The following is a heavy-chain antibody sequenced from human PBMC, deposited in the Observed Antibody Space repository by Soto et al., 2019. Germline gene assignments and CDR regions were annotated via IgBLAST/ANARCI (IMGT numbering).Heavy chain of an antibody. J-gene: IGHJ6*02. CDR3: ARDSDPAAADIYYYYGMDV. D-gene: IGHD6-13*01. Sequence: ASVKVSCKASGYTFTGYYMHRVRQAPGQGLEWMGWINPNSGGTNYAQKFQGWVTMTRDTSISTAYMELSRLRSDDTAVYYCARDSDPAAADIYYYYGMDVWGQGTTVTVSS. CDR1: GYTFTGYY. V-gene: IGHV1-2*04. CDR2: INPNSGGT.